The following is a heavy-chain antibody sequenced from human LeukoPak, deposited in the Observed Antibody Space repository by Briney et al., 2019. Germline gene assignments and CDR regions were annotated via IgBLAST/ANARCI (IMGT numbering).Heavy chain of an antibody. CDR3: ATIVVVSTTLPDY. CDR1: GFTLSSYW. J-gene: IGHJ4*02. V-gene: IGHV3-74*01. Sequence: GGSLRLSCAASGFTLSSYWMHWVRQVPGKGLVWVSRIKSDGSDTRYADSVKGRFTISRDNAKNSLYLQMNSLRAEDTAVYYCATIVVVSTTLPDYWGQGTLVTVSS. D-gene: IGHD3-22*01. CDR2: IKSDGSDT.